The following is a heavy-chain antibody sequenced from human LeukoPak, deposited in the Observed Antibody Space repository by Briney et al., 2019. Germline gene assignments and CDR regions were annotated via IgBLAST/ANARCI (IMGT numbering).Heavy chain of an antibody. V-gene: IGHV3-21*01. D-gene: IGHD2-2*01. Sequence: GGSLRLSCAASEFTFSSHSMNWVRQAPGKGLEWVSSISRSGGFIYYADSLKGRFTISRDNAKNSLYLQMNSLRAEDTAVYFCARSLKVSAALDVFDIWGQGTMVAVSS. CDR1: EFTFSSHS. CDR2: ISRSGGFI. J-gene: IGHJ3*02. CDR3: ARSLKVSAALDVFDI.